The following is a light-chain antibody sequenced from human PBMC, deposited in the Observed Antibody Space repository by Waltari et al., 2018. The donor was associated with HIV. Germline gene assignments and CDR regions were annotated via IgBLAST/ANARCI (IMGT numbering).Light chain of an antibody. CDR2: DDS. CDR1: NIGSKS. V-gene: IGLV3-21*04. CDR3: QVWDSSSDHVL. Sequence: SYVLTQAPSVSVAPGKTARITCGGSNIGSKSVHWYQQKPGQAPVLVIYDDSDRPSGSPERFSGSNSGDTATLTISRVEAGDEADYYCQVWDSSSDHVLFGGGTKLTVL. J-gene: IGLJ2*01.